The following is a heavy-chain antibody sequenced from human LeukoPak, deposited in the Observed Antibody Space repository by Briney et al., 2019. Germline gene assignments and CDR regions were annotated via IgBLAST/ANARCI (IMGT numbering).Heavy chain of an antibody. D-gene: IGHD6-13*01. Sequence: KTSQTLSLTCTVSGGSISDSTYYWSWIRQPAGKRLEWIGCIYIRGNTNYNPSLKSRVTISVDTSKNQLSLKLSSVTAADTAVYYCARARDRIAANWFDPWGQGTLVTVSS. J-gene: IGHJ5*02. V-gene: IGHV4-61*02. CDR3: ARARDRIAANWFDP. CDR1: GGSISDSTYY. CDR2: IYIRGNT.